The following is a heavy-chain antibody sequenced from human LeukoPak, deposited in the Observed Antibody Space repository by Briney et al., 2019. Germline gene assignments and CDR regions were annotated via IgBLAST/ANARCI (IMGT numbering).Heavy chain of an antibody. Sequence: GASVKVSCKASGYTFSNYGISWVRQAPGQGLEWMGWISAYNGNTNYAQKLQGRVTMTTDTSTSTAYMELRSLRSDDTAVYYCARESITMVRGVIYNWFDPWGQGTLVTVSS. CDR2: ISAYNGNT. V-gene: IGHV1-18*01. J-gene: IGHJ5*02. CDR3: ARESITMVRGVIYNWFDP. D-gene: IGHD3-10*01. CDR1: GYTFSNYG.